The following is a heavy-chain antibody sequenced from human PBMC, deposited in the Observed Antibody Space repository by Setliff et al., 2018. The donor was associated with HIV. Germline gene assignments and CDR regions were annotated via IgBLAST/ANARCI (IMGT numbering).Heavy chain of an antibody. CDR1: GSSFGVYR. D-gene: IGHD3-10*01. V-gene: IGHV4-4*07. J-gene: IGHJ5*02. CDR2: IDSSGTT. Sequence: SEPLSLTCTISGSSFGVYRWSWIRQSAGRGLEWIGRIDSSGTTDYKPSLKGRVAISVDTSRNQFSLRVTSVTAADTAVYFCARDRHSSGLGSYGPWGPGILVTVSS. CDR3: ARDRHSSGLGSYGP.